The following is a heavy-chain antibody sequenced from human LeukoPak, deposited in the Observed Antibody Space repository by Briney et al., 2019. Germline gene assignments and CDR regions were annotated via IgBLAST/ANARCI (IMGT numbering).Heavy chain of an antibody. J-gene: IGHJ4*02. CDR3: ARDLYFAEARGKYCSSTSCYGGY. Sequence: SVKVSCKASGGTFSSYTISWVRQAPGQGLEWMGRIIPILGIANYAQKFQGRVTITADKSTSTAYMELSSLRSEDTAVYYCARDLYFAEARGKYCSSTSCYGGYWGQGTLVTVSS. V-gene: IGHV1-69*04. CDR2: IIPILGIA. D-gene: IGHD2-2*01. CDR1: GGTFSSYT.